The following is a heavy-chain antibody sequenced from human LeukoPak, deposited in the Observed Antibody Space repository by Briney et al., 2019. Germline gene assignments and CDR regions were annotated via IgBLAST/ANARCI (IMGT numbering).Heavy chain of an antibody. CDR2: IKQDGSEK. CDR3: ARMPRGPDV. V-gene: IGHV3-7*01. Sequence: GGSLRLSCAASGFTFSDNFMSWIRQAPGKGLEWVASIKQDGSEKYYVDSMKGRFTISRDNAKNSLYLQMNGLRAEDTAVYYCARMPRGPDVWGKGTTVTVSS. CDR1: GFTFSDNF. D-gene: IGHD2-2*01. J-gene: IGHJ6*04.